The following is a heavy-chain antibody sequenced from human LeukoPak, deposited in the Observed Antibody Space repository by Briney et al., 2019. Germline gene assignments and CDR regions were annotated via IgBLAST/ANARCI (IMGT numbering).Heavy chain of an antibody. V-gene: IGHV4-31*03. Sequence: PSQTLSLTCTVSGDSISSGGYYWSWIRQHPGKGLEWIGCIYYTGTTYYNTSLQSRVTISVDTSKNQISLKLSSVTAAATAVYYCARDRIDFWSGYSGAFDIWGQGTMVTVSS. CDR1: GDSISSGGYY. CDR3: ARDRIDFWSGYSGAFDI. D-gene: IGHD3-3*01. CDR2: IYYTGTT. J-gene: IGHJ3*02.